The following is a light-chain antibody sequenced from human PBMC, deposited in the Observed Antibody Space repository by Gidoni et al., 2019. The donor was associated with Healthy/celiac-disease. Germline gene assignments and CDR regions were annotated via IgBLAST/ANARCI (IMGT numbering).Light chain of an antibody. J-gene: IGKJ1*01. V-gene: IGKV3-11*01. CDR3: QQRSNWPRT. CDR1: QSVSSY. Sequence: DIVLTQSPATLSLSPGESATLSCRASQSVSSYLAWYHQKPGQAPRLLIYYASNRATGIPARFSGSGSGTDFTLTISSLEPEDFAVYYCQQRSNWPRTFGQGTKVEIK. CDR2: YAS.